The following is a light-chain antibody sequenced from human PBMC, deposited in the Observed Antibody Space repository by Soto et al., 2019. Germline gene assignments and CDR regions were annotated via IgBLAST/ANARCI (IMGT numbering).Light chain of an antibody. J-gene: IGKJ4*01. CDR1: QSVSSN. CDR2: GAS. V-gene: IGKV3-15*01. Sequence: EIVMTQSPATLSVSPGARAPLSCRARQSVSSNLAWYQQKPGQAPRLLIYGASTRATDIPARFSGSGSETEFTLTISSLQSEDFAIYYCQQYNNWPLTFGGGTKVDI. CDR3: QQYNNWPLT.